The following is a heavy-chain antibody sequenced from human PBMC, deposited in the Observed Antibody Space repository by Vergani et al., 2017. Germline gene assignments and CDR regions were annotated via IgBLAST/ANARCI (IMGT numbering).Heavy chain of an antibody. CDR2: ISWNSGSI. J-gene: IGHJ3*02. CDR3: AKDSRYCSSTSCFEDAFDI. V-gene: IGHV3-9*01. Sequence: EVQLVESGGGLVQPGRSLRLSCAASGFTFDDYAMHWVRQAPGKGLEWVSGISWNSGSIGYADSVKGRFTISRDNARNSLYLQMNSLRAEDTALYYCAKDSRYCSSTSCFEDAFDIWSQGTMVTVSS. D-gene: IGHD2-2*01. CDR1: GFTFDDYA.